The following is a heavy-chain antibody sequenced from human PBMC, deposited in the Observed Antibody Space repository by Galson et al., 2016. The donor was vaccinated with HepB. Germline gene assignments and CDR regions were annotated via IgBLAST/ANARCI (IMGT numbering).Heavy chain of an antibody. D-gene: IGHD2-2*01. V-gene: IGHV3-23*01. CDR2: ISGSGGST. J-gene: IGHJ6*02. Sequence: SLRLSCAASGFTFSDHYMDWVRQAPGKGLEWVSGISGSGGSTYHADSVKGRFTISRDNSKNTLYLQMNSLRAEDTAVYYCAKGGVPAVYYYYYGMDVWGQGTTVTVSS. CDR1: GFTFSDHY. CDR3: AKGGVPAVYYYYYGMDV.